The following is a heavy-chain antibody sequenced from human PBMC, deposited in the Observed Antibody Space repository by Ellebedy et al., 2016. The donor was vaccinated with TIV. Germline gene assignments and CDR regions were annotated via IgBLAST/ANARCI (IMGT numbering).Heavy chain of an antibody. CDR1: GYTFTSYG. CDR2: ISAYNGNT. D-gene: IGHD3-9*01. J-gene: IGHJ4*02. CDR3: ARPSSSLRYFDSHLDY. V-gene: IGHV1-18*01. Sequence: ASVKVSXXASGYTFTSYGISWVRQAPGQGLEWMGWISAYNGNTNYAQKLQGRVTMTTDTSTSTAYMELRSLRSDDTAVYYCARPSSSLRYFDSHLDYWGQGTLVTVSS.